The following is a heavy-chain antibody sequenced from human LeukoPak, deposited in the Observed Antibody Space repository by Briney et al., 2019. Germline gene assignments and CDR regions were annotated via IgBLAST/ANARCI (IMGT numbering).Heavy chain of an antibody. J-gene: IGHJ4*02. Sequence: PSETLSLTCAVSGYSISSGYYWGWIRQPPGKGLEWIGSIYHSGSTYYNPSLKSRVTISVDTSKNQFSLKLSSVTAADTAAYYCARQPYCGGDCYFGGLFDYWGQGTLVTVSS. V-gene: IGHV4-38-2*01. D-gene: IGHD2-21*01. CDR2: IYHSGST. CDR1: GYSISSGYY. CDR3: ARQPYCGGDCYFGGLFDY.